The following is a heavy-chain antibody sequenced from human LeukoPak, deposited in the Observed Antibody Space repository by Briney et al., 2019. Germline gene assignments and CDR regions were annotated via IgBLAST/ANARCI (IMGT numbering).Heavy chain of an antibody. CDR3: ARVFRDRSYKDY. CDR2: INTGNGNT. D-gene: IGHD1-26*01. V-gene: IGHV1-3*04. J-gene: IGHJ4*02. CDR1: GYTFTSYA. Sequence: ASVKVSCKTSGYTFTSYAMHWVRQAPGQGLEWMGWINTGNGNTKYSQKFQGRVTITRDTSASTAYMELSSLRSEDTAIYYCARVFRDRSYKDYWGQGTLVTVSS.